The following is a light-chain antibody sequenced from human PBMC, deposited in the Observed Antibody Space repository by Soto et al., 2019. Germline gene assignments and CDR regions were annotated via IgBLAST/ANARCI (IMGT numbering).Light chain of an antibody. J-gene: IGKJ2*02. Sequence: EIVLTQSPGTLSLSPGERATLSCRASQSVSSNYLAWYQQKPGQAPRLLIYDASSRATGIPDRFSGSGSGTDFTLTISRLEPEDFAVYYCQQYGSSPPWTFGQGANLEIK. CDR3: QQYGSSPPWT. CDR1: QSVSSNY. V-gene: IGKV3-20*01. CDR2: DAS.